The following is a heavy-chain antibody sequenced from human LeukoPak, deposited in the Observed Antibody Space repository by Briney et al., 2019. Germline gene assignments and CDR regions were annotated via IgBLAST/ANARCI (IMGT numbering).Heavy chain of an antibody. V-gene: IGHV4-59*01. J-gene: IGHJ4*02. CDR3: ARLLSSGRSDY. Sequence: PSETLSLTCTVSGGSINTYYWSWIRQPPGKGLEWLGYIYSDGSTNYNPSLKSRLTIPVDTSKNQFSLKLSSVIAADTAVYYCARLLSSGRSDYWGQGTLVTVSS. CDR1: GGSINTYY. CDR2: IYSDGST. D-gene: IGHD3-22*01.